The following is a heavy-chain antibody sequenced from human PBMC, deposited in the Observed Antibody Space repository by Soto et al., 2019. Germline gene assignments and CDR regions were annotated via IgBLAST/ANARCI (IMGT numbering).Heavy chain of an antibody. J-gene: IGHJ6*02. CDR2: IYYSGST. V-gene: IGHV4-39*01. CDR1: GGSISSSSYY. Sequence: SETLSLTCTVSGGSISSSSYYWGWILHPPGKGLEWIGSIYYSGSTYYNPSLKSRVTISVDTSKNQFSLKLSSVTAADTAVYYCARIYCSSTSCFPPDYYYYGMDVWGQGTTVTVSS. D-gene: IGHD2-2*01. CDR3: ARIYCSSTSCFPPDYYYYGMDV.